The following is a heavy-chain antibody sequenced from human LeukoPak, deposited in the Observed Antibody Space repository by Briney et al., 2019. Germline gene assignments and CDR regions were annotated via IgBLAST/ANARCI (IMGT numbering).Heavy chain of an antibody. V-gene: IGHV3-33*06. CDR1: GLTFSSFV. J-gene: IGHJ6*03. D-gene: IGHD3-22*01. CDR2: IWYDGSNK. CDR3: AKTIIAGYNISGYYHEPWGDYYYMDV. Sequence: GGSLRLSCAASGLTFSSFVMHWVRQAPGKGLEGVAVIWYDGSNKYYEDSVKGRFPISRDNSKNTLYLQMNSLRAEDTAVYYCAKTIIAGYNISGYYHEPWGDYYYMDVWGKGTTVTASS.